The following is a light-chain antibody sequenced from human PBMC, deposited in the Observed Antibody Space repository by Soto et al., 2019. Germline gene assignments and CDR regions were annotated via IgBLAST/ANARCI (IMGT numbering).Light chain of an antibody. CDR2: GNS. CDR1: RSNIGAGYD. CDR3: QSYDSSQSGSV. Sequence: QSVLTQPPSVSGAPGQRVTISCTGSRSNIGAGYDVHWYQQLPGTAPKLLIYGNSNRPSGVPDRFSGSKSGTSASLAITGLRAEDEADYYCQSYDSSQSGSVFGGGTQLTVL. V-gene: IGLV1-40*01. J-gene: IGLJ3*02.